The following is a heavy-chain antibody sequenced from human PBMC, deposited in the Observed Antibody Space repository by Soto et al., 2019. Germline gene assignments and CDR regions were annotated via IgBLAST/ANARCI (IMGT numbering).Heavy chain of an antibody. J-gene: IGHJ5*02. CDR3: ARDPDYYDSSGYGSRFDP. D-gene: IGHD3-22*01. Sequence: SSETLSLTCAVYGGSFSGYYWSWIRQPPGKGLEWIGEINHSGSTNYNPSLKSRVTISVDTSKNQFSLKLSSVTAADTAVYYCARDPDYYDSSGYGSRFDPWGQGTLVTVSS. CDR1: GGSFSGYY. V-gene: IGHV4-34*01. CDR2: INHSGST.